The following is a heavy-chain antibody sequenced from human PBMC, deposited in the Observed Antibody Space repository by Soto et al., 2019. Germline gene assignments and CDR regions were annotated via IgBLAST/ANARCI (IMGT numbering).Heavy chain of an antibody. J-gene: IGHJ4*02. CDR2: ISYDGSNK. CDR3: AKAVSSLAVAGLYFDY. V-gene: IGHV3-30*18. D-gene: IGHD6-19*01. CDR1: GFTFSSYG. Sequence: GGSLRLSCAASGFTFSSYGMHWVRQAPGKGLEWVAVISYDGSNKYYADSVKGRFTISRDNSKNTLYLQMNSLRAEDTAVYYCAKAVSSLAVAGLYFDYWGQGTLVTVS.